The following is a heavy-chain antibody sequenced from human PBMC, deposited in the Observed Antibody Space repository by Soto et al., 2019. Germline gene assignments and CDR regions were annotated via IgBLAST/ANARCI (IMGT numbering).Heavy chain of an antibody. CDR1: GFPFTSYG. V-gene: IGHV3-30*03. J-gene: IGHJ4*02. CDR3: VGGQYYFDY. CDR2: ISYDGSDK. D-gene: IGHD3-10*01. Sequence: QVQLVESGGGVVQPGRSLRLSCAASGFPFTSYGIHWVREGPDKGLEWVAIISYDGSDKYYADSVEGRFTISRDNSKNTLYLQMNSLRPEDTALYYCVGGQYYFDYRGQGTLVIVSS.